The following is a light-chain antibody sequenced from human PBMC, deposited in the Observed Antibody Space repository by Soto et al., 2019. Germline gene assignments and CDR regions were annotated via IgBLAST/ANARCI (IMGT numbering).Light chain of an antibody. V-gene: IGKV3-20*01. Sequence: EIVLTQSPATLSLSPGERVSLSCRASRPVVSQYIAWYQQKPGQAPRLLIHDAVTRATGIPDRFSGSGSGTDFTLIISRLEPEDCGVYYCQQNGRTPTFGPGTKVDIK. CDR3: QQNGRTPT. CDR2: DAV. CDR1: RPVVSQY. J-gene: IGKJ3*01.